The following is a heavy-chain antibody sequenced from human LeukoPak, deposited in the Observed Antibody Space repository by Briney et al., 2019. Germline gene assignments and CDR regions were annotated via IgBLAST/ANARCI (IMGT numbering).Heavy chain of an antibody. D-gene: IGHD6-19*01. CDR3: ARQKKSGSGWLYYFDY. CDR2: IFYSGST. V-gene: IGHV4-39*01. CDR1: GGSISSSSYY. J-gene: IGHJ4*02. Sequence: SETLSLTCTVSGGSISSSSYYWGWIRQPPGRGLEWIGSIFYSGSTYYNPSLESRVTISVDTSKNQFSLKLSSVTAADTAVYYCARQKKSGSGWLYYFDYWGQGTLVTVSS.